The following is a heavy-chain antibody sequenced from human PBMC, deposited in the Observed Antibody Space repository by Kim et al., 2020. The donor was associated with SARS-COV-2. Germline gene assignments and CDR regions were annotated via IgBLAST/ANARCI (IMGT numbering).Heavy chain of an antibody. V-gene: IGHV4-34*01. CDR3: ARVWGYDDFWSALSSPHNWFGT. D-gene: IGHD3-3*01. CDR1: GWSFSGYY. CDR2: INYSGST. Sequence: SETLSLTCAVYGWSFSGYYWSWIRQPPGKGLEWIGEINYSGSTNYNPSLKSRVTISVDTSKNHFSLKLSSVNAADTAVYYCARVWGYDDFWSALSSPHNWFGTWGQRTLVTVSS. J-gene: IGHJ5*02.